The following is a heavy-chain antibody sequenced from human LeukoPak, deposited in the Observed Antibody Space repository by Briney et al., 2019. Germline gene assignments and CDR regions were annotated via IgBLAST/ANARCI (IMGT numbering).Heavy chain of an antibody. Sequence: GSSVKVSCKASGGTFSSYAISWVRQAPGQGLEWMGGIIPIFGTANYAQKFQGRVTITTDESTSTAYMELSSLRSEDTAVYYCARGVTSTSCLDYWGQGTLVTVSS. J-gene: IGHJ4*02. CDR1: GGTFSSYA. D-gene: IGHD2-2*01. CDR3: ARGVTSTSCLDY. V-gene: IGHV1-69*05. CDR2: IIPIFGTA.